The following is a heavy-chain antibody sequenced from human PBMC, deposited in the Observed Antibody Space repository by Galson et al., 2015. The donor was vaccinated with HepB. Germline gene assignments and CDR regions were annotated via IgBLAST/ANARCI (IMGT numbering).Heavy chain of an antibody. Sequence: SLRLSCAASGFTFSSYAMHWVRQAPGKGLEWVAVISYDGSNKYYADSVKGRFTISRDNSKNTQYLQMNSLRAEDTAVYYCARDSYYYGSGSYYNGYYFDYWGQGTLVTVSS. J-gene: IGHJ4*02. CDR3: ARDSYYYGSGSYYNGYYFDY. D-gene: IGHD3-10*01. CDR2: ISYDGSNK. V-gene: IGHV3-30*04. CDR1: GFTFSSYA.